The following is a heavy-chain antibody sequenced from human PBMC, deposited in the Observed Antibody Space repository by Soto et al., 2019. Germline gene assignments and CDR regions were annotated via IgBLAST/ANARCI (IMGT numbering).Heavy chain of an antibody. CDR1: GYIFTAYS. CDR2: VNPSGGST. J-gene: IGHJ1*01. CDR3: AREENCSDGICYSEYFQR. D-gene: IGHD2-15*01. V-gene: IGHV1-46*01. Sequence: QVQLVQSGAEVKKPGASVKVSCKASGYIFTAYSIHWVRQAPGQGLEWMGVVNPSGGSTNYGQKLQGRITMTRDRSTSTVYMDLSSLTSEDTAVYYCAREENCSDGICYSEYFQRWGQGTLVTVSS.